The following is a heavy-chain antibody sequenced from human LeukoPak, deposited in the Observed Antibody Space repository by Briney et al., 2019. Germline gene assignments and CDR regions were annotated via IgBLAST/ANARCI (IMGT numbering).Heavy chain of an antibody. CDR1: GFTFSSYD. J-gene: IGHJ4*02. D-gene: IGHD6-6*01. CDR2: IGTAGDT. Sequence: PGGSLRLSCAASGFTFSSYDMHWVRQATGKGLEWVSAIGTAGDTYYPGSVKGRFTISRENAKNSLYLQMNSLRAGDTAVYYCARVKGPIAARYYDYWGQGTLVTVSS. V-gene: IGHV3-13*01. CDR3: ARVKGPIAARYYDY.